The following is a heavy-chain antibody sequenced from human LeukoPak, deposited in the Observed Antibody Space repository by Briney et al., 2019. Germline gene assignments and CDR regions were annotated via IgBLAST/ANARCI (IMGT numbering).Heavy chain of an antibody. J-gene: IGHJ4*02. CDR2: IHPEGRAK. Sequence: GGSLRLSRAASGFTFSTYWMAWVRQAPGQGLEWVANIHPEGRAKFYVDSVKGRFTISRDNAKNSLYLQMNSLRDEDTAVYYCASSHDSSGNDWGQGTRVTVSS. D-gene: IGHD3-22*01. CDR1: GFTFSTYW. V-gene: IGHV3-7*01. CDR3: ASSHDSSGND.